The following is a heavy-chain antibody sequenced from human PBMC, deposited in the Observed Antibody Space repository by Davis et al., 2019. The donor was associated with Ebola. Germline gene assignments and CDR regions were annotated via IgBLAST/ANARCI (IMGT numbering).Heavy chain of an antibody. D-gene: IGHD1-20*01. CDR1: GYTFTSYY. J-gene: IGHJ5*02. Sequence: AASVKVSCKASGYTFTSYYMHWVRQAPGQGLEWMGIINPSGGSTSYAQKFQGRVTITADKSTSTAYMELSSLRSEDTAVYYCAREGDGGITGTTGWFDPWGQGTPVTVSS. CDR2: INPSGGST. CDR3: AREGDGGITGTTGWFDP. V-gene: IGHV1-46*01.